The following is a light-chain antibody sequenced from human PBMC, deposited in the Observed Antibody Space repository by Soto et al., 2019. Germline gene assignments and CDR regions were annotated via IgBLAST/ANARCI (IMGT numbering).Light chain of an antibody. CDR3: SSYTGSSTLV. CDR1: SSDVGGYNY. J-gene: IGLJ2*01. CDR2: DVS. V-gene: IGLV2-14*01. Sequence: ALTQPASVSGSPGQSITISCTGTSSDVGGYNYVSWYQQYPGKAPKLMIYDVSNRPSGVSNRFSGSKSGNTASLTISGLQAEDEADYYCSSYTGSSTLVFGGGTKITVL.